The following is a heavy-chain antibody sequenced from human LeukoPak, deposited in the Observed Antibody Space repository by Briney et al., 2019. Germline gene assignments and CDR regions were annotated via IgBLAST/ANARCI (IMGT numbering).Heavy chain of an antibody. CDR3: AKREAVAGMSDFDY. CDR2: IRYDGGEI. J-gene: IGHJ4*02. V-gene: IGHV3-30*02. Sequence: GGSLTLSCAASGFTFRTYWMSWVRQAPGKGLEWVGFIRYDGGEIYYADSVKGRFTISRDNSKNTLYLQIDSLRAEDTAVYCCAKREAVAGMSDFDYWGQGTLVTVSS. CDR1: GFTFRTYW. D-gene: IGHD6-19*01.